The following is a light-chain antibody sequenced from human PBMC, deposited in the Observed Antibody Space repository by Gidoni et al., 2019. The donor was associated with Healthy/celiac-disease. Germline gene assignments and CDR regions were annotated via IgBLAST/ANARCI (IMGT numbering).Light chain of an antibody. J-gene: IGKJ1*01. Sequence: EIVFTQSPATLSLSPGERATLSCRASQSVSSYLAWYQQKPGQAPRLLIYDASNRATGIPARFSGSGSGTDFTLTISSLETEDFAVYYCQQRSKWPRTFGQGTKVEIK. CDR1: QSVSSY. CDR2: DAS. CDR3: QQRSKWPRT. V-gene: IGKV3-11*01.